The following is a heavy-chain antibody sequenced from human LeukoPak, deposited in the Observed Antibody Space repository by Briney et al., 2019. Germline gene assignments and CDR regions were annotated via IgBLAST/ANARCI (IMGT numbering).Heavy chain of an antibody. CDR3: AKDIRSIVVPPDAMDV. D-gene: IGHD2-2*01. J-gene: IGHJ6*02. CDR2: ISWNSDII. CDR1: GFTFDDYA. V-gene: IGHV3-9*01. Sequence: GGSLRLSCAASGFTFDDYAMHRVRQAPGKGLEWVSGISWNSDIIGYADSVKGRFTISRDSAKNSLYLQMNSLRPEDTAFYYCAKDIRSIVVPPDAMDVWGQGTTVTVSS.